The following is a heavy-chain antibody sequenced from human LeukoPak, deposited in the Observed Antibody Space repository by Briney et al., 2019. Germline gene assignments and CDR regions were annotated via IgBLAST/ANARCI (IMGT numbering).Heavy chain of an antibody. CDR2: TYYSGST. V-gene: IGHV4-61*01. CDR3: ARDPSGSGWPYFDY. Sequence: SETLSLTCTVSGGSVSSGSYHWNWIRQPPGKGLEWIGNTYYSGSTNYNPSLKSRVTMSVDMSKNQFSLKLNSVTAADTAVYYCARDPSGSGWPYFDYWGQGTLVTVSS. CDR1: GGSVSSGSYH. J-gene: IGHJ4*02. D-gene: IGHD6-19*01.